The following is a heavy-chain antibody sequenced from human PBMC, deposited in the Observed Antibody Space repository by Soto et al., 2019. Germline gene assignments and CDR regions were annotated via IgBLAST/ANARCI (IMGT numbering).Heavy chain of an antibody. CDR3: ARGRRSVLYY. J-gene: IGHJ4*02. Sequence: VGSLRLSCVASGFIFSNFGMHWVRQAPGKGLEWVAVISSDEKIKQYADSVRGRFAISRDNSKNTLYLQMTSLRAEDTAIYYCARGRRSVLYYWGQGTLVTVSS. CDR2: ISSDEKIK. D-gene: IGHD6-6*01. CDR1: GFIFSNFG. V-gene: IGHV3-33*01.